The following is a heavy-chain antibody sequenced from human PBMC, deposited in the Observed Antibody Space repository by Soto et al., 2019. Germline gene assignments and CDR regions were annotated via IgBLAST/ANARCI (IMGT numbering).Heavy chain of an antibody. Sequence: QLQLQESGSGLVKPSQTLSLTCAVSGGSISSGGYSWSWIRQPPGKGLEWIGYIYHSGSTYYNPSLKSRVPTSVDPSKNQLSLKLSSVPAADTAVYYWASGMTTVTTLDDWGQGTQVTVSS. J-gene: IGHJ4*02. V-gene: IGHV4-30-2*01. D-gene: IGHD4-4*01. CDR2: IYHSGST. CDR3: ASGMTTVTTLDD. CDR1: GGSISSGGYS.